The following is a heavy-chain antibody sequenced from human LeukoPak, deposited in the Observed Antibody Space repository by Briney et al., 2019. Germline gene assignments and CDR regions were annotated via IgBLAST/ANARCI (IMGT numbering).Heavy chain of an antibody. Sequence: PGGSLRLSCAASGFTFSSYAMSWVRQAPGKGLEWVAVIWYDGSNKYYADSVKGRFTISRDNSKNTLYLQMNSLRAEDTAVYYCAREEAYYWGQGTLVTVSS. CDR3: AREEAYY. V-gene: IGHV3-33*08. D-gene: IGHD3-16*01. CDR2: IWYDGSNK. J-gene: IGHJ4*02. CDR1: GFTFSSYA.